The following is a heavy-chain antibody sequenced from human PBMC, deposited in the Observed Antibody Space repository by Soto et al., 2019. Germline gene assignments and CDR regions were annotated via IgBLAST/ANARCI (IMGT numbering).Heavy chain of an antibody. CDR3: ARAHTTTVTTLLDY. Sequence: SETLSLTCTVSGGSISSYYWSWIRQPPGKGLEWIGYIYYSGSTNYNPSLKSRVTISVDTSKNQFSLKLSSVTAADTAVYYCARAHTTTVTTLLDYWGQGTLVTV. CDR2: IYYSGST. J-gene: IGHJ4*02. CDR1: GGSISSYY. V-gene: IGHV4-59*01. D-gene: IGHD4-17*01.